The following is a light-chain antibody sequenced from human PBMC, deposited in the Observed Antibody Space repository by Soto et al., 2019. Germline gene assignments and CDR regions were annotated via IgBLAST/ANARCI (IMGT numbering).Light chain of an antibody. CDR1: QSVSSSY. CDR2: GAS. CDR3: QQYGSSLWT. J-gene: IGKJ1*01. Sequence: EIVLTQSPGTLSLSPGERATLSCRASQSVSSSYLAWYQQKPGQAPRLLIYGASSRATGIPDRFSGSGSGTDITLTICRLEPEDFAVYYCQQYGSSLWTFGQGTKVEIK. V-gene: IGKV3-20*01.